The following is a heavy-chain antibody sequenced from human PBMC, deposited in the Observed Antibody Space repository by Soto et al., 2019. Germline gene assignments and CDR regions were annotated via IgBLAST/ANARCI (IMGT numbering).Heavy chain of an antibody. J-gene: IGHJ3*02. Sequence: QVQLQESGPGLVKPSETLSLTCTVSGGSVSSGSYYWSWIRQPPGKGLEWIGYIYYSGSTNYNPSLKSLGTISVDKSNNQFSLKLSSVTAADTAVYYCTRGSGPNDAFDIWGQGTMVTVSS. D-gene: IGHD2-15*01. V-gene: IGHV4-61*01. CDR2: IYYSGST. CDR1: GGSVSSGSYY. CDR3: TRGSGPNDAFDI.